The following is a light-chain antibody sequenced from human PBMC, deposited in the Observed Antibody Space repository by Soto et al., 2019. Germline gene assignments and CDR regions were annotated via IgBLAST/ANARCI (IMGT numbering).Light chain of an antibody. J-gene: IGKJ2*01. V-gene: IGKV1-39*01. CDR2: TTS. Sequence: IQMTQSPSSLSASVGDRVTITCRASQRVRSSLNWYQQKPGRAPKVLISTTSTLQSGVPSRFTGSRSGTDFTLTISNLQPEDSATYYCQQSYTTPYTFGQGTRLEIK. CDR1: QRVRSS. CDR3: QQSYTTPYT.